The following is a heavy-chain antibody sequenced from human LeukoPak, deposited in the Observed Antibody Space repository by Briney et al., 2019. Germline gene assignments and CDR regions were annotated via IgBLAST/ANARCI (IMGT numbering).Heavy chain of an antibody. CDR2: IYTSGST. CDR3: ARTSSGSYYGIDFDY. V-gene: IGHV4-4*07. Sequence: SETLSLTCTVPGGSISSYYWSWIRQPAGKGLEWIGRIYTSGSTNYNPSLKSRVTMSVDTSKNQFSLKLSSVTAADTAVYYCARTSSGSYYGIDFDYRGQGTLVTVSS. J-gene: IGHJ4*02. D-gene: IGHD1-26*01. CDR1: GGSISSYY.